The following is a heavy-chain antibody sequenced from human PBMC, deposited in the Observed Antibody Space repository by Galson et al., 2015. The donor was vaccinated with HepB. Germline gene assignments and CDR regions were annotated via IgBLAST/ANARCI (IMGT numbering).Heavy chain of an antibody. Sequence: SLRLSCAASGFTFSDFHMDWVRQAPGKGLECVARSLKKGHGYATEYAESVRGRFTISIDESNDSLYLQMNSLKTEDTAVYYCVRDSMNYFFDHWSQGALVTVSS. V-gene: IGHV3-72*01. J-gene: IGHJ4*02. CDR3: VRDSMNYFFDH. CDR2: SLKKGHGYAT. D-gene: IGHD1-7*01. CDR1: GFTFSDFH.